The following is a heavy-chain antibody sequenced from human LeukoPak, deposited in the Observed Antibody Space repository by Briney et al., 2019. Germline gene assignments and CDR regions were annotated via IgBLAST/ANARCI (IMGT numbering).Heavy chain of an antibody. CDR2: ISVDGGNK. V-gene: IGHV3-30*03. Sequence: GRSLRLSCAASGFTFSTYGVHWVRQAPGKGLEWVALISVDGGNKLYADSVRGRFTTSRDDSKNTLYLQMDSLRDEDTAVYYCARALFGNSWYSAYWGQGTLLTVSS. CDR1: GFTFSTYG. D-gene: IGHD6-13*01. J-gene: IGHJ4*02. CDR3: ARALFGNSWYSAY.